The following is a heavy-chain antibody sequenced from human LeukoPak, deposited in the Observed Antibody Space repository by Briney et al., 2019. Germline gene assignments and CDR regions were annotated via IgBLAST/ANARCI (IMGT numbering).Heavy chain of an antibody. CDR3: ARETRSWFDP. CDR1: GFTFSNYW. V-gene: IGHV3-7*01. Sequence: GGSLRLSCAASGFTFSNYWMSWVRQAPGKGLEWVANIKQDGGEKFYVDSVKGRFTISRDNAKNSLYLQVNSLRAEDTAVYYCARETRSWFDPWGQGTLVTVSS. J-gene: IGHJ5*02. D-gene: IGHD4-11*01. CDR2: IKQDGGEK.